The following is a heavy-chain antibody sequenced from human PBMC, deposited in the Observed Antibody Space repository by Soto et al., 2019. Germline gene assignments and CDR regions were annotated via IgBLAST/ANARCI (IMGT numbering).Heavy chain of an antibody. D-gene: IGHD3-22*01. CDR3: ARRNIFYDSSGYYYGWFDP. CDR2: IYYSGST. CDR1: GGSISSYY. V-gene: IGHV4-59*01. J-gene: IGHJ5*02. Sequence: SETLSLTCTVSGGSISSYYWSWIRQPPGKGLEWIGYIYYSGSTNYNPSLKSRVTISVDTSKNQFSLKLSSVTAADTAVYYCARRNIFYDSSGYYYGWFDPWGQGTLVRVS.